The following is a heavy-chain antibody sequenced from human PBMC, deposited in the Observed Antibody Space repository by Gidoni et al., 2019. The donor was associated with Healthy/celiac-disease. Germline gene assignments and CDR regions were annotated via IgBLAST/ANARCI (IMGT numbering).Heavy chain of an antibody. CDR3: ARGVGIVVVPAAPPGVPGIAAAGIGSFDY. J-gene: IGHJ4*02. V-gene: IGHV4-31*03. CDR2: IYYSGRT. Sequence: QVQLQESGPGLVKPSPTLSLTCPVSGGSISSGGYYWSWIRQHPGTGLEWIGYIYYSGRTYYNPSLKRRVTIAVGTSRNKFSLRLSSVTAADTAVYYCARGVGIVVVPAAPPGVPGIAAAGIGSFDYWGQGTLVTVSS. CDR1: GGSISSGGYY. D-gene: IGHD2-2*01.